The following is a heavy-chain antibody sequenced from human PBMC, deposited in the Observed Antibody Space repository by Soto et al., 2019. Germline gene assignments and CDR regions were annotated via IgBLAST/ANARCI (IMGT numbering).Heavy chain of an antibody. CDR2: IIPIFGTA. V-gene: IGHV1-69*13. Sequence: ASVKVSCKASGGTFSNYAISWVRQAPGQGLEWMGGIIPIFGTANYAQKFQGRVSITADESTSTAYMEQSSLRSEDTAVYYCASASYRGSYFPLFDYWGQGALVTVSS. CDR3: ASASYRGSYFPLFDY. J-gene: IGHJ4*02. CDR1: GGTFSNYA. D-gene: IGHD1-26*01.